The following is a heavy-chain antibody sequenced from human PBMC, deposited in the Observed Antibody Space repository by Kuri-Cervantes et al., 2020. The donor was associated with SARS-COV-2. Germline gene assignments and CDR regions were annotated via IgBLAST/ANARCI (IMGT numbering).Heavy chain of an antibody. V-gene: IGHV3-48*01. D-gene: IGHD2-2*02. CDR2: ISSSSSTI. Sequence: GGSLRLSCAASGFTFSSYSMNWVRQAPGKGLEWVSYISSSSSTIYYADSVKGRFTISRDNAKNSLYLQMNSLRAGDTAVYYCAKNRYCSSTSCYMEFSFWGQGTLVTVSS. CDR3: AKNRYCSSTSCYMEFSF. CDR1: GFTFSSYS. J-gene: IGHJ4*02.